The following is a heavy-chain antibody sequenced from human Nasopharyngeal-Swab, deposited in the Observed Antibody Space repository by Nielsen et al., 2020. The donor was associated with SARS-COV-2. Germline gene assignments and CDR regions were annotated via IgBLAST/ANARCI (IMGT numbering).Heavy chain of an antibody. CDR1: GGSISSSSYY. V-gene: IGHV4-39*02. J-gene: IGHJ6*02. D-gene: IGHD4-17*01. CDR3: ARDLVDGDYAHYYYYGMDV. CDR2: IYYSGST. Sequence: SETLSLTCTVSGGSISSSSYYWGWLRQPPGKGREWIGSIYYSGSTYYNPSLKSRVTISVDTSKNQFSLKLSSVTAADTAVYYCARDLVDGDYAHYYYYGMDVWGQGTTVTVSS.